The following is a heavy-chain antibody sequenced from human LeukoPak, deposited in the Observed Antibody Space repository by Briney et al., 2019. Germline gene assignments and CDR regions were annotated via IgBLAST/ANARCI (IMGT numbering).Heavy chain of an antibody. CDR3: AKDVSGSQDYYYGMDV. D-gene: IGHD1-26*01. J-gene: IGHJ6*02. Sequence: GGSLRLSCAASGFTFDDYTMHWVRQAPGKGLEWVSLISWDGGSTYYADSVKGRFTISRDNSKNSLYLQMNSLRAEDTALYYCAKDVSGSQDYYYGMDVWGQGTTVTVSS. V-gene: IGHV3-43*01. CDR1: GFTFDDYT. CDR2: ISWDGGST.